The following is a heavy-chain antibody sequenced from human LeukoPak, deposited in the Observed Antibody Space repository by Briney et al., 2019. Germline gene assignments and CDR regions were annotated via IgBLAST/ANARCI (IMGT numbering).Heavy chain of an antibody. V-gene: IGHV1-69*13. CDR2: IIPIFGTA. D-gene: IGHD2-15*01. CDR3: ARQYCSGGSCYVADY. CDR1: GGTFSSYA. Sequence: ASVKVSCKASGGTFSSYAISWVRQAPGQGLEWMGGIIPIFGTANYAQKFQGRVTITADESTSTAYMELSGLRSEDTAVYYCARQYCSGGSCYVADYWGQGTLVTVSS. J-gene: IGHJ4*02.